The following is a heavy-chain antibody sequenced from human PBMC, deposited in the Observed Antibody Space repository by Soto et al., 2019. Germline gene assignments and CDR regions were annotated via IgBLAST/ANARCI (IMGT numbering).Heavy chain of an antibody. V-gene: IGHV1-46*01. CDR2: INPSGGST. CDR1: GYTFTSYY. Sequence: ASVKVSCKASGYTFTSYYMHWVRQAPGQGLEWMGIINPSGGSTSYAQKFQGRVTMTRDTSTSTVYMELSSLRSEDTAVYYCARGSPGSGSYYKGAFDIWGQGTMVTVSS. D-gene: IGHD1-26*01. CDR3: ARGSPGSGSYYKGAFDI. J-gene: IGHJ3*02.